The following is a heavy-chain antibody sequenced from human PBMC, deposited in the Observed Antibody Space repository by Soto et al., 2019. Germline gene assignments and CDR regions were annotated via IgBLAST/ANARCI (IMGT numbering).Heavy chain of an antibody. CDR1: ESISSDDC. Sequence: GESQKISCQGSESISSDDCITWMRQMPAKCLAWMGRFDPSDSYITYSPSFRGHVTISTDKSITTAHLQWSSLKASDTAMYYCARHLGPYSNTSPMANWGQGTL. CDR3: ARHLGPYSNTSPMAN. CDR2: FDPSDSYI. V-gene: IGHV5-10-1*01. D-gene: IGHD6-13*01. J-gene: IGHJ4*02.